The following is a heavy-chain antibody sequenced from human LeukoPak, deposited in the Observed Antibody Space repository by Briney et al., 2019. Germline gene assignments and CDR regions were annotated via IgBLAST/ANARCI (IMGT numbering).Heavy chain of an antibody. V-gene: IGHV3-23*01. CDR3: AKAGLYYYYYYMDV. J-gene: IGHJ6*03. CDR1: GFTFSSYA. Sequence: GGSPRLSCAASGFTFSSYAMSWVRQAPGKGLEWVSAISGSGGSTYYADSVKGRFTISRDNSKNTLYLQMNSLRAEDTAVYYCAKAGLYYYYYYMDVWGKGTTVTVSS. CDR2: ISGSGGST. D-gene: IGHD1-14*01.